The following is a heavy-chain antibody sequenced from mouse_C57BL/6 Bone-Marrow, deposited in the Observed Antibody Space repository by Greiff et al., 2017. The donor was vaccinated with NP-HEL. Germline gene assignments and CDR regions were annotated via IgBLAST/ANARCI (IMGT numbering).Heavy chain of an antibody. D-gene: IGHD2-1*01. J-gene: IGHJ2*01. V-gene: IGHV3-6*01. CDR3: ASPLYYGNYDFDY. Sequence: ESGPGLVKPSQSLSLTCSVTGYSITSGYYWNWIRQFPGNKLEWMGYISYDGSNNYNPSLKNRISITRDTSKNQFFLKLNSVTTEDTATYYCASPLYYGNYDFDYWGQGTTLTVSS. CDR2: ISYDGSN. CDR1: GYSITSGYY.